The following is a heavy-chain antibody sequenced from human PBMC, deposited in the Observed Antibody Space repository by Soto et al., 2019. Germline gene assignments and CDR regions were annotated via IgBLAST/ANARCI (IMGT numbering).Heavy chain of an antibody. Sequence: QVQLVQSGAEVKKPGSSVKVSCKASGGTFSSYAISWVRQAPGQGLEWMGGIIPIFGTANYAQKFQGRVPITADEPTSTAYMELSSRSSEDTAVYYCARGSRTGMATILVYDYYYGTDVWGQGTTVTV. D-gene: IGHD5-12*01. CDR1: GGTFSSYA. V-gene: IGHV1-69*12. CDR2: IIPIFGTA. J-gene: IGHJ6*02. CDR3: ARGSRTGMATILVYDYYYGTDV.